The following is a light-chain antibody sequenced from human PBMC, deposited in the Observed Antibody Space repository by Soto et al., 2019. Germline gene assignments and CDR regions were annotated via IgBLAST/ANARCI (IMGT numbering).Light chain of an antibody. CDR1: QRIGHY. Sequence: EIVLTQAPATLSLSPGERATLSCRASQRIGHYIAGYQQKPCQAPRLLVYDVFNRATRIPARFSGSGSGTEVTLTISRLEPEDFAVYFGRQSVALPWPCGGGTKVEVK. CDR3: RQSVALPWP. V-gene: IGKV3-11*01. J-gene: IGKJ4*02. CDR2: DVF.